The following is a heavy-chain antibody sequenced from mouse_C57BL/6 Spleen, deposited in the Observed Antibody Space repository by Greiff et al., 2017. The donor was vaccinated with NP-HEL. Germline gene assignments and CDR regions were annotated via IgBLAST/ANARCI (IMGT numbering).Heavy chain of an antibody. V-gene: IGHV1-50*01. CDR2: IDPSDSYT. CDR3: ARGYYGYWYFDV. CDR1: GYTFTSYW. D-gene: IGHD1-1*01. Sequence: QVQLQQPGAELVKPGASVKLSCKASGYTFTSYWMQWVKQRPGQGLEWIGEIDPSDSYTNYNQKFKGKATLTVDTSSSPAYMQLSSLTSEDSAVYYCARGYYGYWYFDVWGTGTTVTVSS. J-gene: IGHJ1*03.